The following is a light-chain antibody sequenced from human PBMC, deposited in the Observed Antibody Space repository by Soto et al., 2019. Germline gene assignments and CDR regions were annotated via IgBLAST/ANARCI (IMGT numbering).Light chain of an antibody. CDR3: QVWDSSSDHVV. Sequence: SYELTQPPSGSEAPGQTARITCGGNNIGSKSVHWYQQKPGQAPALVVSDASDRPSGIPERFSGSNSGNTATLTISRVEAGDEADYYCQVWDSSSDHVVFGGGTKLTVL. CDR1: NIGSKS. CDR2: DAS. V-gene: IGLV3-21*02. J-gene: IGLJ2*01.